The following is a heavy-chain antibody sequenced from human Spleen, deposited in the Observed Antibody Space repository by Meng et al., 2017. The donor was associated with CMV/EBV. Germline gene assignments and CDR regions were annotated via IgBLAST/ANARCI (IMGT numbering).Heavy chain of an antibody. CDR2: INSDGTIT. CDR1: GFAFSSYW. J-gene: IGHJ4*02. D-gene: IGHD6-13*01. V-gene: IGHV3-74*01. CDR3: VRGDSSSWYAFSGDY. Sequence: GFAFSSYWMHWVRQVPGKGLVWVSRINSDGTITTYTESVKGRFTISRDNAKNTLYLQMNSLRAEESAVYYCVRGDSSSWYAFSGDYWGQGTLVTVSS.